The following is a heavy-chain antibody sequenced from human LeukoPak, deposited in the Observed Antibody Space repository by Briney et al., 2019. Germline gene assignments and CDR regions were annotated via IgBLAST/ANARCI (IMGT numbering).Heavy chain of an antibody. CDR3: AREGIVVVPAAIGFDY. CDR1: GGSFSGYY. CDR2: INHSGST. V-gene: IGHV4-34*01. J-gene: IGHJ4*02. Sequence: SGTLSLTCAAYGGSFSGYYLSWVRQAPGKGLEWIWEINHSGSTNYNPALKSRVTISVDTSKNQFSLKLSSVTAADTAVYYCAREGIVVVPAAIGFDYWGQGTLVTVSS. D-gene: IGHD2-2*01.